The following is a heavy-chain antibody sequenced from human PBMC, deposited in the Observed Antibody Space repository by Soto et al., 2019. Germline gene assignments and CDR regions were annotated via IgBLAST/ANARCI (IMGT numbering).Heavy chain of an antibody. Sequence: QITLKESGPTLMKPTQTLTLTCTFSGFSLSTSGVGVGWIRQPPGKALEWLALIYWDDDKRYSPSLKSRLTITKDTSKHQVVLTMTNMDPVDTATYYCAHRLAATGLFDYWGQGTLVTVSS. CDR1: GFSLSTSGVG. D-gene: IGHD6-13*01. V-gene: IGHV2-5*02. J-gene: IGHJ4*02. CDR2: IYWDDDK. CDR3: AHRLAATGLFDY.